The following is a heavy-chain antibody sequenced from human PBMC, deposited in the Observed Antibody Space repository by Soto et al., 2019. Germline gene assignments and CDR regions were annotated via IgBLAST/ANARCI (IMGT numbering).Heavy chain of an antibody. CDR3: AREYSSSWLSFDY. CDR2: IYYSGST. J-gene: IGHJ4*02. CDR1: GGSISSYY. D-gene: IGHD6-13*01. Sequence: SQTLSLTCTVSGGSISSYYWSWIRQPPGKGLEWIGYIYYSGSTNYNPSLKSRVTISVDTSKNQFSLKLSSVTAADTAVYYCAREYSSSWLSFDYWGQGTLVTVSS. V-gene: IGHV4-59*01.